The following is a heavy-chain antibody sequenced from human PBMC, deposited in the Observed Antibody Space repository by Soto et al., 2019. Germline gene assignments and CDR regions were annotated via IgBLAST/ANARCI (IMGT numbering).Heavy chain of an antibody. CDR2: IYYSGST. V-gene: IGHV4-39*01. J-gene: IGHJ6*02. D-gene: IGHD3-10*01. CDR1: GGSISSSSYY. CDR3: ATAGRQLEDYYYCGMDV. Sequence: SETLSLTCTVSGGSISSSSYYWGWIRQPPGKGLEWIGSIYYSGSTYYNPSLKSRVTISVDTSKNQFSLKLSSVTAADTAVYYCATAGRQLEDYYYCGMDVWGQGTTVTVSS.